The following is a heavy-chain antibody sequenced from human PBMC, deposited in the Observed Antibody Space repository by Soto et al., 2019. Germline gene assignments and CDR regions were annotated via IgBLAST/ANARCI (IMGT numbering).Heavy chain of an antibody. J-gene: IGHJ1*01. V-gene: IGHV3-48*02. CDR1: GFTFSSYS. CDR3: ARDSDYYDSSGYYPEYFQH. CDR2: ISRSSSTT. Sequence: GGSLRLSCAASGFTFSSYSMNWVRQAPGKGLEWVSYISRSSSTTYYADSVKGRFTISRDNAKNSLYLQMNSLRDEDTAVYYCARDSDYYDSSGYYPEYFQHWGQGT. D-gene: IGHD3-22*01.